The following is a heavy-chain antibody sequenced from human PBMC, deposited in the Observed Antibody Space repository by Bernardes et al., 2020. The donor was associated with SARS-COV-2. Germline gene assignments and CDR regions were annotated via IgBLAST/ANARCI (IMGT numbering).Heavy chain of an antibody. V-gene: IGHV4-34*01. CDR1: GGSFSGYY. CDR2: INHSGST. Sequence: SETLSLTCAVYGGSFSGYYWSWIRQPPGKGLEWIGEINHSGSTNYNPSLKSRVTISVDTSKNQFSLKLSSVTAADTAVYYCAIPPTNYDRYGMDVWGQGTTVTVSS. D-gene: IGHD3-22*01. CDR3: AIPPTNYDRYGMDV. J-gene: IGHJ6*02.